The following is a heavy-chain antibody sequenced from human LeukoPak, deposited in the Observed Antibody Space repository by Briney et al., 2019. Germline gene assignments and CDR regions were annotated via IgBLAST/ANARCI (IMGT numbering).Heavy chain of an antibody. CDR1: GFTFSSYA. CDR3: AKDKWTFCISSTCYGRIGNS. D-gene: IGHD2-2*01. J-gene: IGHJ4*02. V-gene: IGHV3-30*04. CDR2: ISYDGGNG. Sequence: GGSLRLSCAASGFTFSSYAMHWVRQAPGKGLEWVAVISYDGGNGYYRDSVKGRFTISRDNSKNTLYLQTNSLNADDTAIYYCAKDKWTFCISSTCYGRIGNSWGQGTPVTVSS.